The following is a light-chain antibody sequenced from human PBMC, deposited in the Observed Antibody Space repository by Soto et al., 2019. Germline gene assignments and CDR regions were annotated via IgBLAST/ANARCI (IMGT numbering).Light chain of an antibody. CDR3: NSYAGSNNPVV. V-gene: IGLV2-8*01. Sequence: QSALSQPPSASGSPGQSVTFSCTGTSSDVGTYNYVSWYQQHPGKAPKLIISDVTKRPSGVPDRFAGSKSGNTASLTVAGLQAEDEADYYCNSYAGSNNPVVFGGGTKLTVL. J-gene: IGLJ2*01. CDR1: SSDVGTYNY. CDR2: DVT.